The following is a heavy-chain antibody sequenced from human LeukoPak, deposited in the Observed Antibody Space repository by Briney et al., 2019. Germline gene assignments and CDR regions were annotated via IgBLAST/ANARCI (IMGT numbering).Heavy chain of an antibody. Sequence: ASVKVSCKASGYTFTRSGINWVRQAPGQGLEWMGWISASSGNTKYAQKIQGRVTLTTDTSTRTAYMELGSLRSDDTAVYYCARGTIGGVDYFYMDVWGKGTTVTVSS. CDR2: ISASSGNT. CDR3: ARGTIGGVDYFYMDV. V-gene: IGHV1-18*01. D-gene: IGHD3-16*01. CDR1: GYTFTRSG. J-gene: IGHJ6*03.